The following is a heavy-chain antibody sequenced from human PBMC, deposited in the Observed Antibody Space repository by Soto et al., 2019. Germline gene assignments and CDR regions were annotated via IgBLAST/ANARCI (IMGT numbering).Heavy chain of an antibody. D-gene: IGHD4-4*01. J-gene: IGHJ6*02. CDR1: GFRFSTYG. CDR2: IWYDGSHT. Sequence: QVQLVESGGGVVQPGRSLRLSCAASGFRFSTYGMHWVRQAPGKGLEWVAVIWYDGSHTYYADSVKGRFTISRDNSKNTXYLQMNSLRAEDTAVYYCARGGTTFTYYYYFAMDVWGQGTTVTVSS. V-gene: IGHV3-33*01. CDR3: ARGGTTFTYYYYFAMDV.